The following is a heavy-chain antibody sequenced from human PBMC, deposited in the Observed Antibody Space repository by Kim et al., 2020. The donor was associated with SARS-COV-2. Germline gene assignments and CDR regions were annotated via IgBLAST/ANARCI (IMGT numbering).Heavy chain of an antibody. CDR3: ARDDGKYYTEFDY. CDR2: FSSNGINA. CDR1: GFTFSTYA. D-gene: IGHD1-26*01. V-gene: IGHV3-30*04. Sequence: GGSLRLSCAASGFTFSTYAMHWVRQAPGKGLEWVAVFSSNGINAYYADSMKGRFTISRDNSKNSLYLQMNSLRPDDMAVYYCARDDGKYYTEFDYWGQGTLVTVSS. J-gene: IGHJ4*02.